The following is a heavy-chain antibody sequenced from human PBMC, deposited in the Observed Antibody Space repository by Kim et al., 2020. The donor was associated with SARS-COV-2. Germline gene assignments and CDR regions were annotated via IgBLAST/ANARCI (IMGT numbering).Heavy chain of an antibody. Sequence: SETLSLTCTVSGGSISSYYWSWIRQPPGKGLEWIGYIYYSGSTNYNPSLKSRVTISVDTSKNQFSLKLSSVTAADTAVYYCARRHPNLSGSYSLWDYYGMDVWGQGTTVTVSS. D-gene: IGHD1-26*01. V-gene: IGHV4-59*01. CDR1: GGSISSYY. J-gene: IGHJ6*02. CDR2: IYYSGST. CDR3: ARRHPNLSGSYSLWDYYGMDV.